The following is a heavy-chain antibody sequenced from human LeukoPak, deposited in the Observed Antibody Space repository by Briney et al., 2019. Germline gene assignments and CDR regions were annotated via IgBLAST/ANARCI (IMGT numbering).Heavy chain of an antibody. CDR3: ARTTAAGYWYFDL. Sequence: SETLSLTCTVSGGSIGSYYWSWIRQPPGKGLEWIGYIYYSGSTYYNPSLKSRVTISIDTSKNQFSLKLSSVTAADTAMYYCARTTAAGYWYFDLWGRGTLVTVSS. CDR1: GGSIGSYY. J-gene: IGHJ2*01. D-gene: IGHD6-13*01. CDR2: IYYSGST. V-gene: IGHV4-59*01.